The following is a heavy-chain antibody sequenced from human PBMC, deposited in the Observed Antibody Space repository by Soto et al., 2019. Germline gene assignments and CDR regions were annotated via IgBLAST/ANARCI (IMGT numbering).Heavy chain of an antibody. D-gene: IGHD1-26*01. CDR3: ARDLLSGSFPLANY. Sequence: GASVKVSCKASGYIFRSYGINWVRQAPGQGLEWMAWISTYSGNRNYAQKFQDRVIMTTDTSTNTAYMELRFLRSDDTAVYYCARDLLSGSFPLANYWGQGTQVTVYS. CDR1: GYIFRSYG. J-gene: IGHJ4*02. V-gene: IGHV1-18*01. CDR2: ISTYSGNR.